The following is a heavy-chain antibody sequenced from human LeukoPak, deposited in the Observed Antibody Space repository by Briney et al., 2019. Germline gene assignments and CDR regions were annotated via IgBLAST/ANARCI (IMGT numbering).Heavy chain of an antibody. J-gene: IGHJ4*02. CDR3: EPMIVVVITTGFGY. CDR2: ISGSGGST. D-gene: IGHD3-22*01. CDR1: GFTFSSYA. V-gene: IGHV3-23*01. Sequence: GGSLRLSCAASGFTFSSYAMSWVRQAPGKGLEWVSAISGSGGSTYYADSVKARFTISRDNSKNTLYLQMNSLRAEDTAVYYCEPMIVVVITTGFGYWGQGTLVTVSS.